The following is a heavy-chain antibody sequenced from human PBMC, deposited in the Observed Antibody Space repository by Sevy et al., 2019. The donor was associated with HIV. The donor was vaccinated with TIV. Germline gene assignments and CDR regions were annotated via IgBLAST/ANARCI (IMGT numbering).Heavy chain of an antibody. V-gene: IGHV4-4*07. Sequence: SETLSLTCTVSGGSISNYYWTWIRQPAGKGLEWIGRIYSSGSTTYNPSLRSRVTMSVDTSKNQFSLKLSSVTAADTAVYYCARGFSSGGSSYCFDNWGQGALVTVSS. CDR3: ARGFSSGGSSYCFDN. CDR1: GGSISNYY. CDR2: IYSSGST. J-gene: IGHJ4*02. D-gene: IGHD2-15*01.